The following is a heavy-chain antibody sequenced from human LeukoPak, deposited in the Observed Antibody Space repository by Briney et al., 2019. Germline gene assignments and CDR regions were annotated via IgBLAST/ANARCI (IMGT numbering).Heavy chain of an antibody. V-gene: IGHV1-2*02. J-gene: IGHJ5*02. CDR3: ARDWFDVAFDP. CDR2: INCNSGDT. Sequence: ASVKVSCKASGYPFTAYYMHWVRQAPGQGLEWMGWINCNSGDTNYAQKFQGRVTITRDTSITTAYLELSRVTSDDTAVYYCARDWFDVAFDPWGQGTLVTVSS. CDR1: GYPFTAYY. D-gene: IGHD3-10*01.